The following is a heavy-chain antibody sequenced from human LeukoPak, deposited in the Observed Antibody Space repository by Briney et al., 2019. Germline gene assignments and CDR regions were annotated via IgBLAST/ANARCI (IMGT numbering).Heavy chain of an antibody. J-gene: IGHJ4*02. CDR1: GYTFSDFS. CDR3: VRLRRNNDRSGYYYYYDY. Sequence: GGSLRLSCAASGYTFSDFSVNWVCQAPGKGLEWVSSISVRSNYRYYADSVRGRFTISRDDARDSLFLQMNSLRAEDTAVYFCVRLRRNNDRSGYYYYYDYWGQGTLVTVSS. V-gene: IGHV3-21*01. CDR2: ISVRSNYR. D-gene: IGHD3-22*01.